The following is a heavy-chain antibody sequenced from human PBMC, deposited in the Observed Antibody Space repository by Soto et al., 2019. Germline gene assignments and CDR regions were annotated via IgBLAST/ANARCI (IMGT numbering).Heavy chain of an antibody. Sequence: GGSLRLSFVASGFTFSSYAMNWVRQAPGQGLEWVSSILGSSAYIHYADSVKGRFTVSRDNDKSSLFLQMDGLRAEDTAVYYCVRAFQDYLWGTYPSHYWGQGILVTVSS. CDR3: VRAFQDYLWGTYPSHY. J-gene: IGHJ4*02. V-gene: IGHV3-21*01. CDR2: ILGSSAYI. CDR1: GFTFSSYA. D-gene: IGHD3-16*02.